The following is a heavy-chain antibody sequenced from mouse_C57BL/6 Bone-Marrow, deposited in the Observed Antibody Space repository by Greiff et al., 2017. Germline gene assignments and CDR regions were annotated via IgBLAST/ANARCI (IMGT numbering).Heavy chain of an antibody. CDR3: TKATRFAY. CDR2: IDPENGDT. J-gene: IGHJ3*01. V-gene: IGHV14-4*01. CDR1: GFNIKDDY. Sequence: VQLKESGAELVRPGASVKLSCTASGFNIKDDYMHWVKQRPEQGLEWIGWIDPENGDTEYASKFQGKATITADTSSNTAYLQLSSLTSEDTAVYYCTKATRFAYWGQGTLVTVSA. D-gene: IGHD3-2*02.